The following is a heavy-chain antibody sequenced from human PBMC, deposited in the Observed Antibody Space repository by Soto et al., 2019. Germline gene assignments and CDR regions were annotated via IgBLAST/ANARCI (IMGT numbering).Heavy chain of an antibody. D-gene: IGHD3-10*01. CDR3: ARESTGSYISWFDP. V-gene: IGHV3-33*01. Sequence: QVQLVESRGGVVQPGRSLRLSCAASGFTISSYGMHWVRQAPGKGLEWVAVIWYDGSNKYYADSVKGRFTISRDNSKNTLYLQMNSLRAEDTAVYYCARESTGSYISWFDPWGQGTLVTVSS. CDR1: GFTISSYG. CDR2: IWYDGSNK. J-gene: IGHJ5*02.